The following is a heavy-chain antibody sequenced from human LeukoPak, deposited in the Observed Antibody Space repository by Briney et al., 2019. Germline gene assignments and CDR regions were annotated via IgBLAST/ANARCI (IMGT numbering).Heavy chain of an antibody. CDR1: GYTLTELS. D-gene: IGHD2-2*01. J-gene: IGHJ5*02. CDR3: ARPYCSSTSCLNWFDP. Sequence: TSVKVSCKVSGYTLTELSMHWVRQAPGQGLEWMGWINPNSGGTNYAQKFQGRVTMTRDTSISTAYMELSWLRSDDTAVYYCARPYCSSTSCLNWFDPWGQGTLVTVSS. V-gene: IGHV1-2*02. CDR2: INPNSGGT.